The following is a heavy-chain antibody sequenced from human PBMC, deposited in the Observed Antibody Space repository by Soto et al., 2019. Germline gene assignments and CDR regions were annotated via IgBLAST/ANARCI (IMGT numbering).Heavy chain of an antibody. V-gene: IGHV1-69*01. CDR2: IIPIFGTA. J-gene: IGHJ6*02. CDR1: GGTFRSYA. D-gene: IGHD4-17*01. CDR3: ARLDDYGDYGLHYYYYGMNV. Sequence: QVQLVQSGAEVKKPESSVKVSCKASGGTFRSYAISWVRQAPGQGLEWGGGIIPIFGTANYAQKFQGRVTITADESTSTVYMELSILTSEDTAVYYCARLDDYGDYGLHYYYYGMNVCGQWTTVTVSS.